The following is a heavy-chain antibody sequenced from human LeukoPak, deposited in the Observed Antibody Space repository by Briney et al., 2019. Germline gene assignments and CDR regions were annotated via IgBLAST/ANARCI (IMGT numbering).Heavy chain of an antibody. CDR2: INHSGGT. J-gene: IGHJ4*02. V-gene: IGHV4-34*01. CDR1: GGSFSGYY. CDR3: ARDTTPYRSGWHDY. Sequence: SETLSLTCAVYGGSFSGYYWSWIRQPPGKWLEWIGEINHSGGTNYNPSLKSRVTISVDTSKNQFSLKLSSVTAADTAVYFCARDTTPYRSGWHDYWGQGTLVTVSS. D-gene: IGHD6-19*01.